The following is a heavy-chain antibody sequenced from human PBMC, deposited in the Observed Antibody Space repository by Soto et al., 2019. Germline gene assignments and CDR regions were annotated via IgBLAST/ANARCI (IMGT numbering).Heavy chain of an antibody. J-gene: IGHJ6*02. CDR2: ISYSGST. CDR1: GCSISSGNYY. CDR3: ARDVDFGEEDV. D-gene: IGHD4-17*01. Sequence: SETLSLTCTFSGCSISSGNYYLSWIRQPPGKGLEWIGYISYSGSTHYSASLRSRVTISIDTSKNQFSLKLSSVTAADTAVYYCARDVDFGEEDVWGQGTTVTVSS. V-gene: IGHV4-61*01.